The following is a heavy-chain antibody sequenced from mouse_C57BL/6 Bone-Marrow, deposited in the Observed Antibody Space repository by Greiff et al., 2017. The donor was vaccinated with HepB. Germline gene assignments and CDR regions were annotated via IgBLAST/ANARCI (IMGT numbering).Heavy chain of an antibody. D-gene: IGHD2-4*01. V-gene: IGHV1-72*01. CDR2: IDPNSGGT. CDR1: GYTFTSYW. CDR3: ARRPIYYDYDGGGYAMDY. J-gene: IGHJ4*01. Sequence: QVQLQQPGAELVKPGASVKLSCKASGYTFTSYWMHWVKQRPGRGLEWIGRIDPNSGGTKYYEKFKSKATLTVDKPSSTAYMQLSSLTSDDSAVYDCARRPIYYDYDGGGYAMDYWGQGASVTVAS.